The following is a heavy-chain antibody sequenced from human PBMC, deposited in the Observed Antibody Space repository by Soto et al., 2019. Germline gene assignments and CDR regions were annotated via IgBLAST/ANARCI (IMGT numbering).Heavy chain of an antibody. D-gene: IGHD1-26*01. Sequence: QVQLVQSGAEVKKPGASVKVSCEASGYTFSSYGFSWVRQATGQGLEWMGWINAYKGNTNYAQKLHGRVTMTTDTSTSTAYMELRSLRSDDTAVYYCARTLPPIDYWGQGTLVTVSS. J-gene: IGHJ4*02. V-gene: IGHV1-18*01. CDR2: INAYKGNT. CDR3: ARTLPPIDY. CDR1: GYTFSSYG.